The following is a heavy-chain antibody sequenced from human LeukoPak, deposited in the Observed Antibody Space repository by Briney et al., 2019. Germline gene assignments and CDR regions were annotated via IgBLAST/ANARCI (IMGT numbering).Heavy chain of an antibody. D-gene: IGHD3-22*01. CDR2: IYYSGST. CDR1: GGSISSGGYY. Sequence: SETLSLTCTVSGGSISSGGYYWSWIRQHPGKGLEWIGYIYYSGSTYYNPSLKSRVTISVDTSKNQFPLKLSSVTAADTAVYYCARDFRYSSGYFDYWGQGTLVTVSS. V-gene: IGHV4-31*03. J-gene: IGHJ4*02. CDR3: ARDFRYSSGYFDY.